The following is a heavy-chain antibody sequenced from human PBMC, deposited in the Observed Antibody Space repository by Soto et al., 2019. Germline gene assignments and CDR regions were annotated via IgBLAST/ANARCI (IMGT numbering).Heavy chain of an antibody. V-gene: IGHV2-5*02. Sequence: QITLKESGPTLVKPTQSLTLTCTFSGFSRITSGLGVGWLSQPTGKALEWLALIYWDDDKRYSPSLKSRLTITKDTSKNQVVLTMTNMYPVDTATYYCAHRGSYCSGRYYAIDYCGQGTLVTVS. CDR1: GFSRITSGLG. CDR3: AHRGSYCSGRYYAIDY. D-gene: IGHD3-10*01. J-gene: IGHJ4*02. CDR2: IYWDDDK.